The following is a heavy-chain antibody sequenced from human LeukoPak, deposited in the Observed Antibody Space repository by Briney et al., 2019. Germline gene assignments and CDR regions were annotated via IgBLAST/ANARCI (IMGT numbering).Heavy chain of an antibody. D-gene: IGHD2-2*01. V-gene: IGHV7-4-1*02. CDR3: ARGPLDCGSTSCYAPEPADYFDY. CDR1: GYTFTSYG. CDR2: INTNTGNP. Sequence: GASVKVSCKASGYTFTSYGISWVRQAPGQGLEWMGWINTNTGNPTYAQGFTGRFVFSLDTSVSTAYLQISSLKAEDTAVYYCARGPLDCGSTSCYAPEPADYFDYWGQGTLVTVSS. J-gene: IGHJ4*02.